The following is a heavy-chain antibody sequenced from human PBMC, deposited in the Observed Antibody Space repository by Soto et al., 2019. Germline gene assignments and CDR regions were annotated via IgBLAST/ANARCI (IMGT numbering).Heavy chain of an antibody. D-gene: IGHD6-13*01. V-gene: IGHV3-15*01. Sequence: GGSLRLSCAASGFTFSNAWMSWVRQAPGKGLEWVGRIKSKTDGGTTDYAAPVKGRFTISRDDSKNTLYLQMNSLKTEDTAVYYCTTETYSSSWYLFGGASWWFDPWGQGTLVTVSS. CDR3: TTETYSSSWYLFGGASWWFDP. CDR1: GFTFSNAW. CDR2: IKSKTDGGTT. J-gene: IGHJ5*02.